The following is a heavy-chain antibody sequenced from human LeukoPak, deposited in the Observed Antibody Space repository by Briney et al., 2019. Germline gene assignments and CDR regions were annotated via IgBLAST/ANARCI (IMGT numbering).Heavy chain of an antibody. CDR2: IYTSGST. D-gene: IGHD4-23*01. CDR1: GGSISSYY. V-gene: IGHV4-4*07. J-gene: IGHJ2*01. CDR3: ARVQAMVVTYWYFDL. Sequence: SETLSLTCTVSGGSISSYYWSWIRQPAGKGLEWIGRIYTSGSTNYNPSLKSRVTMSVDTSKNQFSLKLSSVTAADTAVYYCARVQAMVVTYWYFDLWGRGTLVTVSS.